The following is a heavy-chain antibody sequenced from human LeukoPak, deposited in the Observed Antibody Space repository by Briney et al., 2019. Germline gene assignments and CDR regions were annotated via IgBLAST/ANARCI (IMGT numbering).Heavy chain of an antibody. V-gene: IGHV4-34*01. J-gene: IGHJ4*02. CDR3: ARRSSGSYYY. CDR2: INHSGST. Sequence: SETLSLTCAVYGGSFSGYYWSWIRQPPGKGLEWIGEINHSGSTNYNPSLKSRVTISVDTSKNQFSLKLSSVTAADTAVYYCARRSSGSYYYWGQGTLVTVSS. CDR1: GGSFSGYY. D-gene: IGHD1-26*01.